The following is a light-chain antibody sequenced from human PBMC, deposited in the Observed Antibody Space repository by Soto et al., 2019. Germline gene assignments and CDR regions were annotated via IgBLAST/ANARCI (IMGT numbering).Light chain of an antibody. V-gene: IGKV1-9*01. CDR2: AAS. CDR3: QQLNSFPRT. Sequence: IQLTQSPSSLSASVGDRVTITCRASQGISTYLAWYQKKPGKAPKLLIYAASTLQGGVPSRFSGSGSGTDFTLTISSLQPEDFASYYCQQLNSFPRTFGPGTKVDIK. CDR1: QGISTY. J-gene: IGKJ3*01.